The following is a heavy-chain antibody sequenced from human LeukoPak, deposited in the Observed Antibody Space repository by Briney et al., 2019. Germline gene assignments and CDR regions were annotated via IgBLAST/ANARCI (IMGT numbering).Heavy chain of an antibody. D-gene: IGHD6-25*01. Sequence: GGSLRLSCEAAGFTFSSYGIHWVRQAPGKGLEWVAVIWSDGSNKYYADSVKGRFTISRDNSKDTLYLQLNSLRAEDTAVYYCARFAAGGSYYYYMDVWGKGTTVTVSS. CDR3: ARFAAGGSYYYYMDV. J-gene: IGHJ6*03. CDR2: IWSDGSNK. V-gene: IGHV3-33*01. CDR1: GFTFSSYG.